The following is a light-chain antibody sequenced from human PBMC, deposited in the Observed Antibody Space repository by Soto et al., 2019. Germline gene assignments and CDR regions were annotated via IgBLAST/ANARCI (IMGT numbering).Light chain of an antibody. CDR2: GAS. V-gene: IGKV3-15*01. CDR1: QSVSTT. J-gene: IGKJ1*01. CDR3: QQYNNWPPWRT. Sequence: EIVMTQSPATLSVSPGYRATLSCMAGQSVSTTLAWYQQKPGQAPRLLIYGASTRATGSPARFSGSGSGTEFTLTISSLQSEHFAVYYCQQYNNWPPWRTFGQGTKVEIK.